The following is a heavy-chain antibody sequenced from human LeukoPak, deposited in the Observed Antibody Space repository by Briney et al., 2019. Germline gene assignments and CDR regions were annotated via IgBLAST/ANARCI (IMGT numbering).Heavy chain of an antibody. CDR1: GYTFTSYY. CDR2: ISSDGSNK. V-gene: IGHV3-30-3*01. CDR3: ARDRFYYHSSGYRLALDY. J-gene: IGHJ4*02. Sequence: SCKASGYTFTSYYMHWVRQAPGKGLEWVAVISSDGSNKYYADSVKGRFTVSRDNSKNTLYLQMNSLRPEDTAVYYCARDRFYYHSSGYRLALDYWGQGTLVTVSS. D-gene: IGHD3-22*01.